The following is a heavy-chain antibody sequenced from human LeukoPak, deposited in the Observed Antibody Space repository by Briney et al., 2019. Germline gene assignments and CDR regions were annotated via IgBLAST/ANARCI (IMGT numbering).Heavy chain of an antibody. J-gene: IGHJ4*02. Sequence: SETLSLTCAVYGGSFSGYYWSWIRQPPGKGLEWIGEINHSGSTNYNPSLKSRVTISVDTSKNQFSLKLSSVTAADTAVYYCARDGSIYYDSSGYLDYWGQGTLVTVSS. CDR2: INHSGST. CDR3: ARDGSIYYDSSGYLDY. V-gene: IGHV4-34*01. D-gene: IGHD3-22*01. CDR1: GGSFSGYY.